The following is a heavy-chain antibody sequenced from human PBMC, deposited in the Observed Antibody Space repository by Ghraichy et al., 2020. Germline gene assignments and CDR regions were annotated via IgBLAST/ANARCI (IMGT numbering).Heavy chain of an antibody. Sequence: ETLSLTCAVSGYSISSGYYWSWIRQPPGKGLEWIGSIYHSGSTYYNPSLKSRVTISVDTSKNQFSLKLSSVTAADTAVYYCARPAAAAGLFDYWGQGTLVTVSS. CDR3: ARPAAAAGLFDY. CDR2: IYHSGST. CDR1: GYSISSGYY. D-gene: IGHD6-13*01. J-gene: IGHJ4*02. V-gene: IGHV4-38-2*01.